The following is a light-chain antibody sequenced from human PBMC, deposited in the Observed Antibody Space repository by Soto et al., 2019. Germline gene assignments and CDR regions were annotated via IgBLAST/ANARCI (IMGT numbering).Light chain of an antibody. J-gene: IGKJ4*01. CDR1: QNLLHSNGYNY. V-gene: IGKV2-28*01. Sequence: DIVMTQSPLSLPVTPGEPASISCRSSQNLLHSNGYNYLDRYLQKPGQSPQLLIFLGSNRASGVPDRFSGSGSGTDFTLKISRVEAEDVGVYYCMQSLQTPLTFGGGNKVESK. CDR3: MQSLQTPLT. CDR2: LGS.